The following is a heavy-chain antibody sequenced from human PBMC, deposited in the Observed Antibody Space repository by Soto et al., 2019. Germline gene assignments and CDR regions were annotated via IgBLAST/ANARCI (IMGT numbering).Heavy chain of an antibody. J-gene: IGHJ4*02. V-gene: IGHV1-18*04. CDR1: GYTFTSFG. CDR3: ARGTGDLAY. D-gene: IGHD7-27*01. Sequence: QIHLVQSGAEVKKPGASVKVSCKASGYTFTSFGISWVRQAPGQGLEWMGWISGYSANTHYAHKVQGRFSMTTDTSTNTAYMELRSLRSDDTAVYYCARGTGDLAYWGQGTLVTVSS. CDR2: ISGYSANT.